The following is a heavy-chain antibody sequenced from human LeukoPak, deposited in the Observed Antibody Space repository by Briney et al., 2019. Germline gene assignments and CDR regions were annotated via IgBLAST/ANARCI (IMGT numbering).Heavy chain of an antibody. D-gene: IGHD3-10*01. Sequence: ASVKVSYKASGYTFTSYAMHWVRQAPGQRLEWMGWINAGKGNTKYSQKFQGRVTITRDTSASTAYMELSSLRSEDTAVYYCARSPFNYYGSGSLLTYWGQGTLVTVSS. CDR3: ARSPFNYYGSGSLLTY. V-gene: IGHV1-3*01. CDR2: INAGKGNT. CDR1: GYTFTSYA. J-gene: IGHJ4*02.